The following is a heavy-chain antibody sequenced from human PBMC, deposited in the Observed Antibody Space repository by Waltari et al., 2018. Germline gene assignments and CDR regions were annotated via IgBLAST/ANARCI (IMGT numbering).Heavy chain of an antibody. CDR1: GFTFSSSW. Sequence: EVQLVESGGGLVQPGGSLRLSCAASGFTFSSSWMSWVRQAPGKGLEWVANIKQDGSEKYYVDSVKGRFTISRDNAKNSLYLQMNSLRAEDTAVYYCARYRGWFDPWGQGTLVTVSS. V-gene: IGHV3-7*01. J-gene: IGHJ5*02. CDR2: IKQDGSEK. D-gene: IGHD3-16*02. CDR3: ARYRGWFDP.